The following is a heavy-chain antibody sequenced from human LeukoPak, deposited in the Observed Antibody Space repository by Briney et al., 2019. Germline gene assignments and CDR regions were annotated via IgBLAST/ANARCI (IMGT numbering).Heavy chain of an antibody. CDR2: ISYDGSNK. Sequence: GRSLRLSCAASGFTFSSYAMHWVRQAPGKGLEWVAVISYDGSNKYYADSVKGRFTISRDNSKNTLYLQMNSLRAEDTAVYYCARDRWYYYDSSDYYHDAFDIWGQGTMVTVSS. D-gene: IGHD3-22*01. CDR1: GFTFSSYA. CDR3: ARDRWYYYDSSDYYHDAFDI. J-gene: IGHJ3*02. V-gene: IGHV3-30*04.